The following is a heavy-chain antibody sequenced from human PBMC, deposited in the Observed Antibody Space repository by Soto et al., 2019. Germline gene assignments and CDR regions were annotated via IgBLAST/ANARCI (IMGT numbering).Heavy chain of an antibody. CDR2: IYYSGST. CDR3: ARDGNYGFDY. CDR1: GGSVSSGSYY. D-gene: IGHD1-7*01. J-gene: IGHJ4*02. V-gene: IGHV4-61*01. Sequence: SETLSLTCTVSGGSVSSGSYYWSWIRQPPGKGLEWIGYIYYSGSTNYNPSLKSRVTISVDTSKNQFSLKLSSVTAADTAVYYCARDGNYGFDYWGQGALVTVSS.